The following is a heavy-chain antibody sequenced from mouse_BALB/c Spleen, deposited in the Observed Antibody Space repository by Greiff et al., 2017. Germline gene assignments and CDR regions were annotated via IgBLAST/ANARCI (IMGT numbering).Heavy chain of an antibody. Sequence: QVQLQQPGAELVKPGASVKLSCKASGYTFTSYYMYWVKQRPGQGIEWIGGINPSNGGTNFNEKFKSKATLTVDKSSSTAYMQLSSLTSEDSAVYYCTRGGYGNYFDYWGQGTTLTVSS. CDR2: INPSNGGT. D-gene: IGHD2-10*02. CDR3: TRGGYGNYFDY. V-gene: IGHV1S81*02. J-gene: IGHJ2*01. CDR1: GYTFTSYY.